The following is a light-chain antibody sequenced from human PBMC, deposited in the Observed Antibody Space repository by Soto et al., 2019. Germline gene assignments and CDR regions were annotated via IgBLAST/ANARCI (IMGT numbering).Light chain of an antibody. CDR1: QSVSSN. CDR3: QQYNKWPLT. J-gene: IGKJ1*01. Sequence: EIVMTQSPATLSVSPGEGATLSCRASQSVSSNLTWYQQKPGQAPRLLIYGASTRATGVPARFSGSGSGTEFTLTISSLGSEDFAVYFCQQYNKWPLTFGQGTKVDI. CDR2: GAS. V-gene: IGKV3-15*01.